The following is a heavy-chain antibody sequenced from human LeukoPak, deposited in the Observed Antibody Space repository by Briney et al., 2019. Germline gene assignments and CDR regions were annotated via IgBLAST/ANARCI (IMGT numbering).Heavy chain of an antibody. CDR1: GFTFSSYA. CDR2: ISYDGSNK. J-gene: IGHJ4*02. D-gene: IGHD3-16*01. V-gene: IGHV3-30*04. CDR3: ACYRQNSWGYFDY. Sequence: GSLRLSCAASGFTFSSYAMHWVRQAPGKGLEWVAVISYDGSNKYYADSVKGRFTISRDNSKNTLYLQMNSLRAEDTAVYYCACYRQNSWGYFDYWGQGTLVTVSS.